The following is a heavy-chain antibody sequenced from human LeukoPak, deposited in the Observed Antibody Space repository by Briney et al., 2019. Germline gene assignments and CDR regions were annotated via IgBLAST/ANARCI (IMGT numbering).Heavy chain of an antibody. D-gene: IGHD3-22*01. CDR1: GGSISSGSYY. V-gene: IGHV4-61*02. J-gene: IGHJ4*02. Sequence: SETLSLTCTVSGGSISSGSYYWSWIRQPAGKGLEWIGRIYTSGSTNYNPSLKSRVTISVDTSKNQFSLKLSSVTAADTAVYYCARSWEHTYYYDSSGLFDYWGQGTLVTVSS. CDR2: IYTSGST. CDR3: ARSWEHTYYYDSSGLFDY.